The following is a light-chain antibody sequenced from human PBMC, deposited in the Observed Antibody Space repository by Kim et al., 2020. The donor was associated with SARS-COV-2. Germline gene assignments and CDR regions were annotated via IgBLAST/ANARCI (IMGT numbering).Light chain of an antibody. V-gene: IGKV3-15*01. CDR1: QSVSSN. CDR3: QQYNNWQGT. Sequence: VSPGIRTTLTGRYTQSVSSNIAGDQQKPGQAPRLLSYGAPTRATGIPARFRGSGSGTEFTLTINSLQSEDFAVYYCQQYNNWQGTFGQGTKVDIK. CDR2: GAP. J-gene: IGKJ1*01.